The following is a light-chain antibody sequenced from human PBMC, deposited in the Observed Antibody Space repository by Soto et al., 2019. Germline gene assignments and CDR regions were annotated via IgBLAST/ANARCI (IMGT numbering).Light chain of an antibody. Sequence: EIVLTQSPGTLSLSPGERATLSCRASQSVSSSYLAWYQQKPGRAPRLLIYGAFSRATVIPDRFSGSGSGTDFTLTISSLEPEDFAVYYCQQYGSSPYTFGQGTKVEIK. CDR2: GAF. J-gene: IGKJ2*01. V-gene: IGKV3-20*01. CDR3: QQYGSSPYT. CDR1: QSVSSSY.